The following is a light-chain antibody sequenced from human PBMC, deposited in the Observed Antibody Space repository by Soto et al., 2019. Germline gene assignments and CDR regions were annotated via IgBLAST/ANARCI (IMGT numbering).Light chain of an antibody. J-gene: IGKJ1*01. V-gene: IGKV3-20*01. CDR3: HQYAISPPWT. Sequence: EIVLTQSPGTLSLSPGERATLSCRASQSVSSSYLAWYQQKPGQAPRLLIYGASTRATDIPDRFSGSGSGTDFTLTISRLEPEDFAVYYCHQYAISPPWTSGQGTKVEI. CDR2: GAS. CDR1: QSVSSSY.